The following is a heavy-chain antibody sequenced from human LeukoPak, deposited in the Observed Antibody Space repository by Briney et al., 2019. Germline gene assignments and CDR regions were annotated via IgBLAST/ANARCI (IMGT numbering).Heavy chain of an antibody. D-gene: IGHD6-13*01. CDR1: GYTFTSNA. CDR3: ARGAAEGLDR. Sequence: ASVKVSCKASGYTFTSNAMHWVRQAPGQRPEWMVCINTGNGNTKYSQKFQGSVTITRDTSANTAYMEVRSLRSEEPAVYYCARGAAEGLDRWGQGTLVTVSS. V-gene: IGHV1-3*04. CDR2: INTGNGNT. J-gene: IGHJ5*02.